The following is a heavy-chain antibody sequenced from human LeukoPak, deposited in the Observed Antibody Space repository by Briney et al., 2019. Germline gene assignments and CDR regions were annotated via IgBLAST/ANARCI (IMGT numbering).Heavy chain of an antibody. Sequence: GESLKISCAASGFTFSTYWMHWVRQVPGKGLVWVSRINSDGSTTSYADSVKGRFTISRDNAKNALYLQMNSLRAEDTAVYYCARDDYGDYLWWGQGTLVTVSS. J-gene: IGHJ4*02. V-gene: IGHV3-74*01. D-gene: IGHD4-17*01. CDR1: GFTFSTYW. CDR3: ARDDYGDYLW. CDR2: INSDGSTT.